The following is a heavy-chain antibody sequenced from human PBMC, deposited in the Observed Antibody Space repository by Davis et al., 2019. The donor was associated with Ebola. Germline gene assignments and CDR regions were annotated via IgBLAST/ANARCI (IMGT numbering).Heavy chain of an antibody. D-gene: IGHD4/OR15-4a*01. CDR1: GLAFNTFW. V-gene: IGHV3-33*03. CDR2: IWYDGNAE. J-gene: IGHJ4*02. CDR3: VTERVRLAFDY. Sequence: GESLKISCTASGLAFNTFWMHWVRQAPGKGLEWVALIWYDGNAEYYADSVKGRFTISRGNSKNTLYLQMTSLRVDDTAVYYCVTERVRLAFDYWGQGTLVTVSS.